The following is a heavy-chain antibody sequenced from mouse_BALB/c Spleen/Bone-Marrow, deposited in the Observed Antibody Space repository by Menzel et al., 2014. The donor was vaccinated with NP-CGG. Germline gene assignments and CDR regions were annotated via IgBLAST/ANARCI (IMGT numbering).Heavy chain of an antibody. V-gene: IGHV5-6*01. CDR2: ISSGGSYT. D-gene: IGHD1-3*01. CDR1: GFTFSNYG. J-gene: IGHJ4*01. Sequence: EVKLVESGGDLVKPGGSLRLSCAASGFTFSNYGMSWVRQTPDKRLEWVATISSGGSYTYFPGSVKGRFTISRDNAKNTLYLQMNSLKSEDAAMYYCARLTPDYAMDYWGQGTSVTVSS. CDR3: ARLTPDYAMDY.